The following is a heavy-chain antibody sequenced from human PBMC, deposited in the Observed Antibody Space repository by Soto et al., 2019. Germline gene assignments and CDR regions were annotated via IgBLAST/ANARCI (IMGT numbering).Heavy chain of an antibody. Sequence: PSETLSLTCTVSGDSISSGDYYWSWIRQPPGKGLEWIGYIYYSGSTYYNPSLKSRVTISVDTSKNQFSLKLSSVTAADTAVYYCARVSGYSSGWYNVGNWFDPWGQGTLVTVSS. D-gene: IGHD6-19*01. CDR2: IYYSGST. CDR3: ARVSGYSSGWYNVGNWFDP. J-gene: IGHJ5*02. V-gene: IGHV4-30-4*01. CDR1: GDSISSGDYY.